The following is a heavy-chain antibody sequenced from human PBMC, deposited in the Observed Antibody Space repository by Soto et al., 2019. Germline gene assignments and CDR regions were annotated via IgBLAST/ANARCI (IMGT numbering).Heavy chain of an antibody. CDR3: ASGDTAMVTVGGLDY. Sequence: GGSLRLSCAASGFTFSDYYMSWIRQAPGKGLEWVSYISSSSSYTNYADSVKGRFTISRDNAKNALYLQMTSLRAEDTAVYYCASGDTAMVTVGGLDYWGQGTLFTVSS. CDR1: GFTFSDYY. D-gene: IGHD5-18*01. V-gene: IGHV3-11*06. J-gene: IGHJ4*02. CDR2: ISSSSSYT.